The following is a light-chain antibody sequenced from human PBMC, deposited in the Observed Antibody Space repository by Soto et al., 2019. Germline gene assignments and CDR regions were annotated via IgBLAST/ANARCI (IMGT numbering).Light chain of an antibody. J-gene: IGLJ3*02. CDR2: EVS. Sequence: QSALTQPPSASGSPGQSVTISCTGTSSDVGGYNHVSWYQQHPGKAPKLMIYEVSNRPSGVSNRFSGSKSGNTASLTISGLQAEDEADYYCSSYTSSSTEFGGGTKVTVL. V-gene: IGLV2-14*01. CDR1: SSDVGGYNH. CDR3: SSYTSSSTE.